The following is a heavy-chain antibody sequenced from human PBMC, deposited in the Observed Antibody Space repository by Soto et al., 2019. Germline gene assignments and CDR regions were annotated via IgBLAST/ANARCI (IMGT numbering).Heavy chain of an antibody. Sequence: PGGSLRLSCTASGFTLTSYAINWVRQAPGKELEWVSATTGGGGLTYYADSVKGRFSVPSDTPGNTLYLQMNNLRLEDTAVYYCARVERGSVARPTRLDPWGQGTLVTVSS. CDR1: GFTLTSYA. CDR3: ARVERGSVARPTRLDP. CDR2: TTGGGGLT. D-gene: IGHD3-10*01. J-gene: IGHJ5*02. V-gene: IGHV3-23*01.